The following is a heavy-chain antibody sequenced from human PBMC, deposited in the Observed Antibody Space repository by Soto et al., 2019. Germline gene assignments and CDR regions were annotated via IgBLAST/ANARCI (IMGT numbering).Heavy chain of an antibody. D-gene: IGHD3-22*01. CDR3: TRAPTIIVVAETDY. CDR1: GFSFGDYA. Sequence: PGGSLRLSCTATGFSFGDYAMSWVRQAPGKGLEWVGFIRSKAYGGTTEYAASVKGRFTISRDDSKSIAYLQMNSLKTEDTAMYYCTRAPTIIVVAETDYWGQGTLVTVSS. J-gene: IGHJ4*02. V-gene: IGHV3-49*04. CDR2: IRSKAYGGTT.